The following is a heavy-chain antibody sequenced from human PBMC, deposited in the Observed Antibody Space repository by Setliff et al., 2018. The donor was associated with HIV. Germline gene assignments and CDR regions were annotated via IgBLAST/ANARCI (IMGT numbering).Heavy chain of an antibody. CDR2: IYHSGST. CDR3: ASLMYYYGSGSYKVFDY. Sequence: LSLTCTVSGYSISSGYYWGWIRQPPGKGLEWIGSIYHSGSTYYNPSLKSRVTISIDTSKNQFSLKLTSVTAADTAVYYCASLMYYYGSGSYKVFDYWGQGTLVTVSS. CDR1: GYSISSGYY. J-gene: IGHJ4*02. V-gene: IGHV4-38-2*02. D-gene: IGHD3-10*01.